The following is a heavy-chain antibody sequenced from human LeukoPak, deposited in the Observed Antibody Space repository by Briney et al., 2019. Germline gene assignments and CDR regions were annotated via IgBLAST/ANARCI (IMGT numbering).Heavy chain of an antibody. Sequence: SETLSLTCTVSGGSISSYYWSWIWQPPGKGLEWIGYIYYSGSTNYNPSLKSRVTISVDTSKNQFSLKLSSVTAADTAVYYCARGCDYYLYFDLWVRGTLVTVSS. CDR1: GGSISSYY. V-gene: IGHV4-59*01. CDR2: IYYSGST. J-gene: IGHJ2*01. D-gene: IGHD2-21*01. CDR3: ARGCDYYLYFDL.